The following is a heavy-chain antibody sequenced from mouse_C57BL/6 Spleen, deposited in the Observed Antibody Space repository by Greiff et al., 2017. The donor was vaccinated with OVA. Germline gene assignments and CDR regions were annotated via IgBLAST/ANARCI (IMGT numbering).Heavy chain of an antibody. V-gene: IGHV1-64*01. D-gene: IGHD1-1*01. J-gene: IGHJ3*01. Sequence: QVQLQQSGAELVKPGASVKLSCKASGYTFTSYWMHWVKQRPGQGLEWIGMIHPNSGSTNYNEKFKSKATLTVDKSSSTAYMQLSSLTSEDSAVYYCARGGVHYYGSSYDWFAYWGQGTLVTVSA. CDR2: IHPNSGST. CDR3: ARGGVHYYGSSYDWFAY. CDR1: GYTFTSYW.